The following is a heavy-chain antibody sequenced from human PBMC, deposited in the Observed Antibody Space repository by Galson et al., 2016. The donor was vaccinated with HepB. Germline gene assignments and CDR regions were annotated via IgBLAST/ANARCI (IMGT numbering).Heavy chain of an antibody. CDR1: GFDFSSFS. D-gene: IGHD4-17*01. J-gene: IGHJ4*02. CDR2: IRSSSGFI. CDR3: ARQFRDFGDYLGF. V-gene: IGHV3-21*01. Sequence: SLRLSCATSGFDFSSFSMNWVRQAPGKGLEWVSSIRSSSGFIYYADSVQGRFTISRDNAKNSLYLQMDSLRAEDTAVYFCARQFRDFGDYLGFWGQVTLVTVSS.